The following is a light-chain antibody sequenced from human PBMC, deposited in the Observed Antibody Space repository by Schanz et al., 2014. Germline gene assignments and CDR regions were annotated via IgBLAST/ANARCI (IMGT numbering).Light chain of an antibody. V-gene: IGKV3-15*01. Sequence: EIVMTQSPATLSVSPGDGATLSCRTSQSVGSNLAWYQQKPGQAPRLLVYGASTRATGIPARFSGSGSGTEFTLTISSLQSEDFAVYYCLQYNNWRTFGQGTKVEIK. J-gene: IGKJ1*01. CDR3: LQYNNWRT. CDR1: QSVGSN. CDR2: GAS.